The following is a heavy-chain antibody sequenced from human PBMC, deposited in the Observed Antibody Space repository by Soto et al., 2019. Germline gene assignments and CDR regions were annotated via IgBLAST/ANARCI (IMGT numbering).Heavy chain of an antibody. CDR2: VSHDGRNT. Sequence: VQLVESGGGVVQPGRSLRLSCAASGFTFSDYAMHWVRQAPGKGLEWVAVVSHDGRNTEYADSVKGRFTIPRDSSKNTASLEMTSLRAEDTAVYYCAKGGRQWLVTSDFNYWGQGALVTVSS. V-gene: IGHV3-30*18. D-gene: IGHD6-19*01. J-gene: IGHJ4*02. CDR1: GFTFSDYA. CDR3: AKGGRQWLVTSDFNY.